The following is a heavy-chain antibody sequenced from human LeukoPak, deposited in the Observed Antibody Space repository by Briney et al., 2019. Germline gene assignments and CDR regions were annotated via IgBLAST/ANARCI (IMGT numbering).Heavy chain of an antibody. D-gene: IGHD3-9*01. V-gene: IGHV3-48*03. CDR3: ATRGDILTGYPYYFDY. J-gene: IGHJ4*02. CDR1: GFTFSSYE. CDR2: ISSSGSTI. Sequence: GGSLRLSCAASGFTFSSYEMNWVRQAPGKGLEWVSYISSSGSTIYYADSVKGRFTISRDNSENTLYLQMNSLRAEDTAVYYCATRGDILTGYPYYFDYWGQGTLVTVSS.